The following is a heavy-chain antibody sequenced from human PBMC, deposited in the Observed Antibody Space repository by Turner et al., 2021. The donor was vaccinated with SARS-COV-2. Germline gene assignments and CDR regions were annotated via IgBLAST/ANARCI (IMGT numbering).Heavy chain of an antibody. V-gene: IGHV3-23*01. D-gene: IGHD5-18*01. CDR3: AKGYSYDLDP. CDR2: ISGSGGST. Sequence: EVLLLESGGGWVQPGGSLRRSCAASGFTFSSYAMSWVSQAPGKGLEWVSAISGSGGSTYYADSVKGRFTISRDNSKNTLYLQMNSLRAEDTAVYYCAKGYSYDLDPWGQGTLVTVSS. CDR1: GFTFSSYA. J-gene: IGHJ5*02.